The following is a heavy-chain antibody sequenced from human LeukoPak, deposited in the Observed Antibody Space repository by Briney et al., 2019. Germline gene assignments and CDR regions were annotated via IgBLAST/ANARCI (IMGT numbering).Heavy chain of an antibody. J-gene: IGHJ6*02. Sequence: GGSLRLSRAASGFTFSSYWMIWVRQAPGKGLEWVANIKQDGSEKYYVDSVKGRFTISRDNAKNSLYLQVNSLRAEDTAVYYCARYLFPHAYCSSTSCHEPYYYGMDVWGQGTTVTVSS. D-gene: IGHD2-2*01. V-gene: IGHV3-7*01. CDR1: GFTFSSYW. CDR3: ARYLFPHAYCSSTSCHEPYYYGMDV. CDR2: IKQDGSEK.